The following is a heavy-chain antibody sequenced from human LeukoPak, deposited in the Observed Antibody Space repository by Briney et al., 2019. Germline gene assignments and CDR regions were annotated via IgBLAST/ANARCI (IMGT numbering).Heavy chain of an antibody. V-gene: IGHV3-23*01. CDR1: GFTFSAHA. CDR2: ISVSGDGT. Sequence: GSLRLSCAASGFTFSAHAMSWVRQAPGKGLEWVSAISVSGDGTYYADSVKGRFTISRDNSKNTLFLQMNSLRAEDTAVYYCAKGTMDGGQYYYDSNGGQGILVTVSS. D-gene: IGHD3-22*01. J-gene: IGHJ4*02. CDR3: AKGTMDGGQYYYDSN.